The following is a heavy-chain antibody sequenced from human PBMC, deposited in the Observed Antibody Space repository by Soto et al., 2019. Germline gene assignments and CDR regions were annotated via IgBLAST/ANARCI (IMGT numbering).Heavy chain of an antibody. CDR3: AIPRQQYYYYFGMDV. V-gene: IGHV3-30*03. Sequence: QVQLVESGGGVVQPGRSLRLSCAVSGFIFSNYGMHWVRQAPGKGLEWVAVISDDGSNKYYADSVKGRFAISRDSPKNTLYLQMNSMIGEDTDIYYCAIPRQQYYYYFGMDVWGQGTKVTVSS. CDR2: ISDDGSNK. J-gene: IGHJ6*02. CDR1: GFIFSNYG. D-gene: IGHD6-13*01.